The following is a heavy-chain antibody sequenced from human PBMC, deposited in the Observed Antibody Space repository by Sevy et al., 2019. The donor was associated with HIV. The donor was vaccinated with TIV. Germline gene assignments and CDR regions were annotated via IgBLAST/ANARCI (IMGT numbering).Heavy chain of an antibody. V-gene: IGHV3-30*18. CDR2: ISHDGINE. Sequence: GGSLRLSCIGSGFTFSYYGIHWVRQAPGRGLDWVALISHDGINEYYADSVKGRFTISRDNSKNTVYLEMNSLRNEDTAIYFCANAYSGSYSHSYLYALDVWGQGTTVTVSS. D-gene: IGHD1-26*01. CDR3: ANAYSGSYSHSYLYALDV. J-gene: IGHJ6*02. CDR1: GFTFSYYG.